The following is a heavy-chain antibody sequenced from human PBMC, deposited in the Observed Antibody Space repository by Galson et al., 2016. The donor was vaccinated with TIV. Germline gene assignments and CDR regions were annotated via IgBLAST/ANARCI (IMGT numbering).Heavy chain of an antibody. CDR2: ISGSGAST. J-gene: IGHJ4*02. CDR1: GFIFNIYA. CDR3: AKDWGIEWGLFYFDY. V-gene: IGHV3-23*01. D-gene: IGHD1-26*01. Sequence: SLRLSCAASGFIFNIYAMTWVRQAPGKGLEWVSHISGSGASTYYADSVKGRFTISRDNSKNTLYLQMNSLRAEDTAVYHCAKDWGIEWGLFYFDYWGQGALLTVSS.